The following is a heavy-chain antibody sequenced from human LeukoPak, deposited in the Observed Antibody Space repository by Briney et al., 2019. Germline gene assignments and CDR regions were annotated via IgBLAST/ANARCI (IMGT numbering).Heavy chain of an antibody. CDR3: ARGWTLFDC. CDR1: GFTVSSSY. Sequence: PGGSLRLSCAASGFTVSSSYMSWVRQAPGKGLEWVSILYSGGSTYYADSVKGRFAISRDNSKNTLYLQMNSLRAEDTAVYYCARGWTLFDCWGQGTLVTVSS. D-gene: IGHD3/OR15-3a*01. V-gene: IGHV3-66*01. CDR2: LYSGGST. J-gene: IGHJ4*02.